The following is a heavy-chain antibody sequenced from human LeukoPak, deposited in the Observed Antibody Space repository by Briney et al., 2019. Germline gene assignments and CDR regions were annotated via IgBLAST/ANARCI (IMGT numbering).Heavy chain of an antibody. Sequence: SGGSLRLSCAASGFTFSSYAMSWVRQAPGKGLEWVSAISGSGGSTYYADSVKGRFTISRDNSKNTLYLQMNSLRAEDTAVYYCAKDQQQLVSENYYFDYWGQGTLVTVSS. CDR1: GFTFSSYA. V-gene: IGHV3-23*01. CDR2: ISGSGGST. D-gene: IGHD6-13*01. CDR3: AKDQQQLVSENYYFDY. J-gene: IGHJ4*02.